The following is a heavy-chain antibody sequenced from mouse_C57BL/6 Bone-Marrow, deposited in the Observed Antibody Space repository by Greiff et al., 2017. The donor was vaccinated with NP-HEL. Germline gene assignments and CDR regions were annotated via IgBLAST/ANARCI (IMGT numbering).Heavy chain of an antibody. CDR3: ARRGIYYGSSEDY. CDR1: GYAFTNYL. J-gene: IGHJ2*01. CDR2: INPGSGGT. D-gene: IGHD1-1*01. Sequence: VQLKESGAELVRPGTSVKVSCKASGYAFTNYLIEWVKQRPGQGLEWIGVINPGSGGTNYNEKFKGKATLTADKSSSTAYMQLSSLTSEDSAVYFCARRGIYYGSSEDYWGQGTTLTVSS. V-gene: IGHV1-54*01.